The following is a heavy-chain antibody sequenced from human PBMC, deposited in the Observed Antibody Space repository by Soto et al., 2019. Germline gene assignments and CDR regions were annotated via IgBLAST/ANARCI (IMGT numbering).Heavy chain of an antibody. CDR3: AKDLRDSSGYYYYIDS. V-gene: IGHV3-23*01. CDR1: GFTLSNYA. CDR2: ISISGGST. Sequence: EVQLLESGGGSVQPGGSLRLSCAASGFTLSNYAMSWVRQAPGKGLEWVSAISISGGSTYYADSVKGRFTISRDSSKNTLYLQMNSLRAEDTAVYYCAKDLRDSSGYYYYIDSWGQRILVTVSS. J-gene: IGHJ4*02. D-gene: IGHD3-22*01.